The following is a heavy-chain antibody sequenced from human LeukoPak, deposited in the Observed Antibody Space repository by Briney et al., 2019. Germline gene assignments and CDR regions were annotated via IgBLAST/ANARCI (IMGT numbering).Heavy chain of an antibody. V-gene: IGHV4-4*02. CDR1: GDSISRSNW. D-gene: IGHD4-17*01. CDR3: ARERAVTTYYYFDY. J-gene: IGHJ4*02. Sequence: SGTLSLTCAVSGDSISRSNWYIWVRQPPGKGLEWIGEIFHSGSTNYNPSLKSRVTTSVDKSKNQFSLKLSSVTAADTAVYYCARERAVTTYYYFDYWGQGTLVTVSS. CDR2: IFHSGST.